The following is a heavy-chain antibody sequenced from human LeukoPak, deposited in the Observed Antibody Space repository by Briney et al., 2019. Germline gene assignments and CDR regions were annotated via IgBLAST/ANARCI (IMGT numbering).Heavy chain of an antibody. V-gene: IGHV4-4*07. CDR1: GGSISSYY. CDR3: ARAPPGYSSSWLYFQH. CDR2: IYTSGST. D-gene: IGHD6-13*01. J-gene: IGHJ1*01. Sequence: SETLSLTCTVSGGSISSYYWSWIRQPAGKGLEWIGRIYTSGSTNYNPSLKSRVTMSVDTSKNQFSLKLSSVTAADTAVHYCARAPPGYSSSWLYFQHWGQGTLVTVSS.